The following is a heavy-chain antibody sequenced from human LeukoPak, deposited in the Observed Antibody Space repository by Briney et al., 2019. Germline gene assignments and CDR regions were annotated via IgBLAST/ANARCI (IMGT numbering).Heavy chain of an antibody. CDR2: ISGSGGST. CDR3: AKDRVQIATYFFDY. Sequence: GGSLRLSCAASGFTFSTFVMSWVRQAPGKGLEWVSGISGSGGSTYYADSVMGRFSISRDNSKNTLYLQMNSLRPEDTAVYFCAKDRVQIATYFFDYWGQGTLVTVSS. D-gene: IGHD2/OR15-2a*01. J-gene: IGHJ4*02. CDR1: GFTFSTFV. V-gene: IGHV3-23*01.